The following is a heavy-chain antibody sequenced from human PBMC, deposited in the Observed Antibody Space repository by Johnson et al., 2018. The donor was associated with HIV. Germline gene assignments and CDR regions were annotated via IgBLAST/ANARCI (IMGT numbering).Heavy chain of an antibody. V-gene: IGHV3-48*04. CDR2: ISSSGSTI. CDR3: ARDNGRGIAEVGRWGAFDI. D-gene: IGHD6-13*01. J-gene: IGHJ3*02. Sequence: VQLVESGGGVVQPGRSLRLSCAASRFTFSSYAMHWVRQAPGKGLEWVSYISSSGSTIYYDDSVKGRFTISRDNAKNSLYLKMNSLSAEDTAVYYCARDNGRGIAEVGRWGAFDIWGQGTMVTVSS. CDR1: RFTFSSYA.